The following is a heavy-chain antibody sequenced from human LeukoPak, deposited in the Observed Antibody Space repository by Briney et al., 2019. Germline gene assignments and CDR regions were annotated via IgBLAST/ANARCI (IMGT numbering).Heavy chain of an antibody. Sequence: TGGSLRLSCAASGFTFSSYWMSWVRQAPGKGLEWVANIKQDGSEKYYVDSVKGRFTISRDNAKNSLYLQMNSLRAEDTAVYYCARDSPNYYYYYYYMDVWGKGTTVTVSS. CDR1: GFTFSSYW. D-gene: IGHD5-24*01. J-gene: IGHJ6*03. CDR3: ARDSPNYYYYYYYMDV. CDR2: IKQDGSEK. V-gene: IGHV3-7*01.